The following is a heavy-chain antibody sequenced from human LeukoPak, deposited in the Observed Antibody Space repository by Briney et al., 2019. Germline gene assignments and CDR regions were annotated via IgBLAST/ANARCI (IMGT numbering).Heavy chain of an antibody. Sequence: SETLSLTCTVSGGSTSSYYWSWIRQPPGKGLEWIGYVYYSGSTNYNPSLKSRVTMSLDPSRNQFSLKLRSVTAADMAAYYCARLRVYYFDYWGQGTLVTVSS. CDR1: GGSTSSYY. CDR3: ARLRVYYFDY. CDR2: VYYSGST. V-gene: IGHV4-59*01. J-gene: IGHJ4*02.